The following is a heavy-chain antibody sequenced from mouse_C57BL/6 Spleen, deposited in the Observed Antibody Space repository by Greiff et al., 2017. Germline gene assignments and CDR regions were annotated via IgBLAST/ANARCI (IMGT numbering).Heavy chain of an antibody. CDR3: TSLYYIGSKYVWFAY. V-gene: IGHV14-2*01. CDR1: GFNIKDYY. CDR2: IDPADGET. D-gene: IGHD1-1*01. Sequence: EVQLQQSGAELVKPGASVKLSCTASGFNIKDYYMHWVKQRTEQGLVWIGRIDPADGETKYAPKFQGKATITADTSSNTTYLQLSSLTSKDTAVYYCTSLYYIGSKYVWFAYWGQKTLVTVSA. J-gene: IGHJ3*01.